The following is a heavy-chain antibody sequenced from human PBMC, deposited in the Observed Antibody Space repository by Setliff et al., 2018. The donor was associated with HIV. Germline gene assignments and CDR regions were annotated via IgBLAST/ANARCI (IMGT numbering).Heavy chain of an antibody. CDR1: GGAFNGYY. J-gene: IGHJ4*02. D-gene: IGHD1-26*01. Sequence: SETLSLTCNVSGGAFNGYYWSWIRQSPGKGLEWIGETNHSGTTNYDPSLKSRLTVLVDTSKNQVSLRLNSVTAADTAVYYCARGPRFDPRVKWELLHGPYFDYWGQETLVTVSS. CDR3: ARGPRFDPRVKWELLHGPYFDY. V-gene: IGHV4-34*01. CDR2: TNHSGTT.